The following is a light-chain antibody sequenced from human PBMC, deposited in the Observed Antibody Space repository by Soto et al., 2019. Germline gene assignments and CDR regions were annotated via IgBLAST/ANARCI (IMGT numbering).Light chain of an antibody. V-gene: IGKV3-15*01. Sequence: EIVMTQSPATLSVSPGERVTLSCRASQSVSNKLAWYQQKPGQAPRLLIYDASGRAGSVPARLSGSGSGTEFTLTISSLQSEDFAVYVCQQYYYWPPTSGQGTKVEIK. J-gene: IGKJ1*01. CDR1: QSVSNK. CDR3: QQYYYWPPT. CDR2: DAS.